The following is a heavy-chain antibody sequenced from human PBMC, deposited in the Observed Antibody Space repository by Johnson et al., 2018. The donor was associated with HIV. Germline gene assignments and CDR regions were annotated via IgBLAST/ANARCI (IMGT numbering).Heavy chain of an antibody. V-gene: IGHV3-20*04. CDR3: TRVSSTSWALDI. J-gene: IGHJ3*02. Sequence: MLLVESGGGVVRRGGSLRLSCVASGFPFDDFCMSWVRPAPRKGVECVPSINWHCGGPAYSDSIKGRFTISRDTSKNTLYLQMNSLRGDDTAVYYCTRVSSTSWALDIWGQGTLVTVSS. CDR1: GFPFDDFC. CDR2: INWHCGGP. D-gene: IGHD2-15*01.